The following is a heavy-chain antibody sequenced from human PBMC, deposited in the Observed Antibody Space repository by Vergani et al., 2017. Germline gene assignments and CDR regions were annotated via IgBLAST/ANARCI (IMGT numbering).Heavy chain of an antibody. V-gene: IGHV3-11*05. CDR2: ISSSSSYT. Sequence: QVQLVESGGGLVKPGGSLRLSCAASGFTFCDYYMSWIRQAPGKGLEWVSYISSSSSYTNYADSVKGRFTISRDNAKNSLYLQMNSLRAEDTAVYYCARDGGIAAAGPTYGMDVWGQGTTVTVSS. CDR1: GFTFCDYY. CDR3: ARDGGIAAAGPTYGMDV. D-gene: IGHD6-13*01. J-gene: IGHJ6*02.